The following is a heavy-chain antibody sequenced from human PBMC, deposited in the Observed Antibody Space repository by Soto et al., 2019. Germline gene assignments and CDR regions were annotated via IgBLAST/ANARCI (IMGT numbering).Heavy chain of an antibody. CDR3: ARGYDFWSGYPTPGYYYYGMDV. Sequence: PSETLSLTCTVSGGSISSYYWSWIRQPPGKGLEWIGYIYYSGSTNYNPSLKSRVTISVDTSKNQFSLKLSSVTAADTAVYYCARGYDFWSGYPTPGYYYYGMDVWGQGTTVTVSS. J-gene: IGHJ6*02. D-gene: IGHD3-3*01. CDR2: IYYSGST. CDR1: GGSISSYY. V-gene: IGHV4-59*01.